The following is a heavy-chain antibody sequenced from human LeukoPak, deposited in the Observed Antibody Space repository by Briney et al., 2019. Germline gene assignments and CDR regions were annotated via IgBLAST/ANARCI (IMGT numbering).Heavy chain of an antibody. J-gene: IGHJ4*02. CDR1: GFTSHDYA. V-gene: IGHV3-43*02. D-gene: IGHD6-13*01. CDR3: AKDARFSNNWYAAYFDY. Sequence: GGSLRLACAASGFTSHDYAMHWVRQAPGKGLEWVSLISGHGGSTYYADSVKGRFTISRDNSKNSLYLQMNSLRAEDTALYYCAKDARFSNNWYAAYFDYWGQGTLVTVSS. CDR2: ISGHGGST.